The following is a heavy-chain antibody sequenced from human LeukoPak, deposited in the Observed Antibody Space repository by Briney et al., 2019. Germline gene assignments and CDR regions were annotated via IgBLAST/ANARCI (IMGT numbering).Heavy chain of an antibody. J-gene: IGHJ6*02. V-gene: IGHV3-72*01. CDR3: ARGSGDYRDTNYYGMDV. Sequence: PGGSLRLSCASSGFIFSDYYMDWVRQAPGKGLEWVGRSRGRGHSFTTEYAASVKGRFTISRDNSQSALLLQMNSLQTEDTAVYYCARGSGDYRDTNYYGMDVWGLGTTVSVSS. CDR2: SRGRGHSFTT. CDR1: GFIFSDYY. D-gene: IGHD3-3*01.